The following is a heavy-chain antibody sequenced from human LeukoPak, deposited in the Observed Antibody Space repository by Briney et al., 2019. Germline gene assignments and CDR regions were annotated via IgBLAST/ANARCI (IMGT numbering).Heavy chain of an antibody. J-gene: IGHJ4*02. CDR1: GYSFTNYW. CDR3: ARLATVTTVDY. D-gene: IGHD4-17*01. Sequence: GESLQISCQGSGYSFTNYWIGWVRQMPGKGLEWMGIIYPGDSDIRYSPSFQGQVTISADKSISTAYLQWSSLKASDTAMYYCARLATVTTVDYWGQGILVTVSS. V-gene: IGHV5-51*01. CDR2: IYPGDSDI.